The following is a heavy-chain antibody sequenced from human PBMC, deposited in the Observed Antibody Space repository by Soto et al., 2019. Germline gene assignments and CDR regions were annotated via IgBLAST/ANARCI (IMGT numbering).Heavy chain of an antibody. D-gene: IGHD5-12*01. CDR3: ARHHGPTTSENWFDP. Sequence: ASVKVSCKASGYTFTSYYMHWVRQAPGQGLEWMGWISTYSGDTKYAQKFQGRVTMTTDTSTTTAYLELRSLRSDDTAVYYCARHHGPTTSENWFDPWGRGTLVTVSS. CDR2: ISTYSGDT. CDR1: GYTFTSYY. J-gene: IGHJ5*02. V-gene: IGHV1-18*04.